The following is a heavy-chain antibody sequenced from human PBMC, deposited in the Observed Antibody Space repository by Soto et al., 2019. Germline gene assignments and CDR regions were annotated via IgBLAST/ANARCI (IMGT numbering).Heavy chain of an antibody. J-gene: IGHJ4*02. V-gene: IGHV3-9*01. CDR3: AKMVTWDSSGYYQGGFDC. Sequence: EMHLVESGGGLVQPGRPLTISCAASGFTFEDYAMHWVRQTPGKGLEWVSGISWNSGNIIYADSVKGRFTISRDNAKKSLYLQMNSLRPEDTALYYCAKMVTWDSSGYYQGGFDCWGQGTLVTVSS. D-gene: IGHD3-22*01. CDR2: ISWNSGNI. CDR1: GFTFEDYA.